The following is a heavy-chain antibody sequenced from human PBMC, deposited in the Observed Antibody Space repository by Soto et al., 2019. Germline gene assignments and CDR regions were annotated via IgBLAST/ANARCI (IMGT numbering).Heavy chain of an antibody. D-gene: IGHD1-1*01. Sequence: EVHLLESGGGLVQPGGSLRLSCAASGFSFGSYGMTWVRQAPGKGLEWVSLISGTGTSTYYADSVKGRFTISRDTSKNTLFLQMNSLRADDTAVYYCAKRLSTTNWYAFDVWGQGTMVTVSS. CDR3: AKRLSTTNWYAFDV. V-gene: IGHV3-23*01. CDR2: ISGTGTST. J-gene: IGHJ3*01. CDR1: GFSFGSYG.